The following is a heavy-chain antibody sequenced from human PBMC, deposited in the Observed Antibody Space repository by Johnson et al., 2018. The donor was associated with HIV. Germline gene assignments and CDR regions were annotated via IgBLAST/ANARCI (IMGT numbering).Heavy chain of an antibody. CDR3: AKVEYVGLLPHDAFEI. CDR2: IRYDGSNK. J-gene: IGHJ3*02. V-gene: IGHV3-30*02. Sequence: QVQLVESGGGVVQPGGSMRLSCAASGFTFSSYGMHWVRQAPGKGLEWVAFIRYDGSNKYYADSVKGRFTISRDNSKNTLYLQMNSLRAEDTAVYYCAKVEYVGLLPHDAFEIWGQGTMVTVSS. CDR1: GFTFSSYG. D-gene: IGHD2-15*01.